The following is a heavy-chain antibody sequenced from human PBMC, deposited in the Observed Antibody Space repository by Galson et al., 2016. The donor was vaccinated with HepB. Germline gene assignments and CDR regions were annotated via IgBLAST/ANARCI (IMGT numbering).Heavy chain of an antibody. CDR2: ISSSPNFI. D-gene: IGHD3-22*01. CDR3: ARDSDSSGYLKYFPH. V-gene: IGHV3-48*02. Sequence: SLRLSCAASGFTFSHYNMYWVRQAPGKGLEWVAYISSSPNFIYYAESVKGRFTISRDNANNSLYLQMNSLRDDDTAVYYCARDSDSSGYLKYFPHWGQGTLVTVS. CDR1: GFTFSHYN. J-gene: IGHJ1*01.